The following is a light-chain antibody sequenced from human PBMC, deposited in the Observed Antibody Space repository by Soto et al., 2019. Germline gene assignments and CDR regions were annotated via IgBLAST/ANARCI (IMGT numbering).Light chain of an antibody. CDR1: QSVSSN. CDR3: QQYNNWYT. Sequence: EIVMTQSPATLSVSPGERATLSCRASQSVSSNLAWYQQKPGQAPRLLIYGASTRATGIPARFSGSGSGTEFPRTISSLQSEDFAVYYCQQYNNWYTFGQGTKLEIK. V-gene: IGKV3-15*01. CDR2: GAS. J-gene: IGKJ2*01.